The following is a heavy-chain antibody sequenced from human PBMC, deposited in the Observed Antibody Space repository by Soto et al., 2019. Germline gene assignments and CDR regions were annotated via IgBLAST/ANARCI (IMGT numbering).Heavy chain of an antibody. CDR2: IGGSGGTT. Sequence: EVQLLESGGGLVQPGESLRLSCAASGCTFRNYAMSWVRQAPGKGLQWVSTIGGSGGTTYYADSVKGRFTISRDNSKNALYLQMNSLRAEDTAVYHCAQGRSGYSSGWTDFDHWGQGTLVTVSS. D-gene: IGHD6-19*01. CDR1: GCTFRNYA. J-gene: IGHJ4*02. V-gene: IGHV3-23*01. CDR3: AQGRSGYSSGWTDFDH.